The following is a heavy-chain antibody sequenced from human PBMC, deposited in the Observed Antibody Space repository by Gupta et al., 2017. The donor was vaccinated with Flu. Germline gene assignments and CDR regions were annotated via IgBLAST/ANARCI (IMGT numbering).Heavy chain of an antibody. V-gene: IGHV1-2*06. Sequence: FTDHFLHWVRQAPGQGLEWVGRINPDTSGTTYPQHFQDRVTITTDTSINSVYMELRRLKSDDTAIYYCAVSVDVAGIGIDYWGQGTLVTVSS. CDR1: FTDHF. J-gene: IGHJ4*02. D-gene: IGHD6-19*01. CDR3: AVSVDVAGIGIDY. CDR2: INPDTSGT.